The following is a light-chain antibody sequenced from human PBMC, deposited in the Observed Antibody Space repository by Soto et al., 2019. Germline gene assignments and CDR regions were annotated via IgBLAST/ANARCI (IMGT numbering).Light chain of an antibody. V-gene: IGKV1-12*01. CDR3: QQANSFPFT. CDR2: AAS. Sequence: DIQMTQSPSSLSASVGDSVTITCRASQAISGWLAWYQQKPGKAPNLLIYAASHLHSGVPSRFSGSGSGTDFTLTISSLQPEDFATYFCQQANSFPFTFGPGTKVDMK. CDR1: QAISGW. J-gene: IGKJ3*01.